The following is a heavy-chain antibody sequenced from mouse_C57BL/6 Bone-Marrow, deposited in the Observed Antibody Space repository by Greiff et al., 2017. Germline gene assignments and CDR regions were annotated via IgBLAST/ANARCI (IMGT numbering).Heavy chain of an antibody. V-gene: IGHV3-6*01. CDR3: ARGGPYYYGSSYAMDY. CDR2: IRYDGSN. J-gene: IGHJ4*01. D-gene: IGHD1-1*01. Sequence: EVQLQESGPGLVKPSQSLSLTCSVTGYSITSGYYWNWIRQFPGNKLEWMGYIRYDGSNNYNPSLKNRISITRDTSNNQFFRKWKSVTTRDTATDYCARGGPYYYGSSYAMDYWGQGTSVTVSS. CDR1: GYSITSGYY.